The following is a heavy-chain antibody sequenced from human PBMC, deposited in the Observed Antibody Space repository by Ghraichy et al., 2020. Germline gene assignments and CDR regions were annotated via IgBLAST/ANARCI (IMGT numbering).Heavy chain of an antibody. Sequence: SETLSLTCAVYGGSFSGYYWSWIRQPPGKGLEWIGEINHSGSTNYNPSLKSRVTISVDTSKNQFSLKLSSVTAADTAVYYCARGVRYYGSGSYYNFGYGMDVWGQGTTVTVSS. CDR3: ARGVRYYGSGSYYNFGYGMDV. CDR1: GGSFSGYY. J-gene: IGHJ6*02. D-gene: IGHD3-10*01. CDR2: INHSGST. V-gene: IGHV4-34*01.